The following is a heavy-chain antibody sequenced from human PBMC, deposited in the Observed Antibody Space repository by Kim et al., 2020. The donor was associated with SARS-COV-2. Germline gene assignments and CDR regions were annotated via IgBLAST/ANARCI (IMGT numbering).Heavy chain of an antibody. Sequence: SMRGRFSISRDDSKNTAYLQMNNLKAEDTAVYYCTSVHATTSAFWDAFGIWGRGTKVTVSS. V-gene: IGHV3-73*01. CDR3: TSVHATTSAFWDAFGI. D-gene: IGHD1-1*01. J-gene: IGHJ3*02.